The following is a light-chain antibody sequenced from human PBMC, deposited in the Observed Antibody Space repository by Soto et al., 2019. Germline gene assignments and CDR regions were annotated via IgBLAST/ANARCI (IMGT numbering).Light chain of an antibody. CDR2: DAS. CDR3: QQYNSYPSP. CDR1: QSISSW. V-gene: IGKV1-5*01. J-gene: IGKJ1*01. Sequence: DIQMTQSPSTLSASVGDRVTITCRASQSISSWLAWYQQKPGKAPQLLIYDASRLESGDPSRFSGSGSGTELTPTISSPQPDDFAPCCRQQYNSYPSPFGQGTKVDI.